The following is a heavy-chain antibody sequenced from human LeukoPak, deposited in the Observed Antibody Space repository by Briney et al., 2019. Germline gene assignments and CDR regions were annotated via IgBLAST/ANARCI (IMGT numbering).Heavy chain of an antibody. CDR2: IHYSGST. V-gene: IGHV4-59*08. J-gene: IGHJ4*02. D-gene: IGHD1-1*01. Sequence: SETLSLTCTVSGGSISSYYWSWIRQPPGKGLEWIGYIHYSGSTTYNPSLKSRVTISVDTSKNQFSLKLSSVTAADTAVYYCARAVGLTQGGTFDYWGQGTLVTVSS. CDR3: ARAVGLTQGGTFDY. CDR1: GGSISSYY.